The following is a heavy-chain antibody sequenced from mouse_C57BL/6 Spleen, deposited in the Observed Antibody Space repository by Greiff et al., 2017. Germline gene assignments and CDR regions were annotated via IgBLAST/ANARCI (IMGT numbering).Heavy chain of an antibody. CDR1: GYTFTSYW. D-gene: IGHD2-5*01. V-gene: IGHV1-64*01. CDR3: ARSGYSNHGGFAY. CDR2: IHPNSGST. J-gene: IGHJ3*01. Sequence: QVQLQQPGAELVKPGASVKLSCKASGYTFTSYWMHWVKQRPGQGLEWIGMIHPNSGSTNYNEKFKSKATLTVDKSSSTAYMQLSSLTSEDSAVYYCARSGYSNHGGFAYRGQGTLVTVSA.